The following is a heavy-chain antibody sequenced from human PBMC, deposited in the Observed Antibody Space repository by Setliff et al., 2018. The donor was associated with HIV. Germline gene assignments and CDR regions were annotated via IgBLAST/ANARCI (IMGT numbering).Heavy chain of an antibody. CDR3: ATHVLQFLEWLSHFDY. V-gene: IGHV4-61*02. J-gene: IGHJ4*02. CDR2: IYTSGLT. CDR1: GGSINSGGYY. D-gene: IGHD3-3*01. Sequence: PSETLSLTCPVSGGSINSGGYYWVWIRQPALKGLEWIGRIYTSGLTNYNPSLKSRVTISVDTSKNQVSLKLSSVTASDTAVYYCATHVLQFLEWLSHFDYWGQGTLVTVSS.